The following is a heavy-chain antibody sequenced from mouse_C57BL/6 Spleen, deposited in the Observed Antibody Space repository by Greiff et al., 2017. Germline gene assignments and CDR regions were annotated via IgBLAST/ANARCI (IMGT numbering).Heavy chain of an antibody. CDR2: IYPRSGNT. Sequence: QQSCKASGYTFTSYGISWVKQRTGQGLEWIGEIYPRSGNTYYNEKFKGKATLTADKSSSTAYMELRSLTSEDSAVYFCARDTTVVLDYWGQGTTLTVSS. V-gene: IGHV1-81*01. CDR1: GYTFTSYG. D-gene: IGHD1-1*01. CDR3: ARDTTVVLDY. J-gene: IGHJ2*01.